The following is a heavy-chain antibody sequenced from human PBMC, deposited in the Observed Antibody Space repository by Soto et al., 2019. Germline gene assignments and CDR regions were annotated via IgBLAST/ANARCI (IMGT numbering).Heavy chain of an antibody. CDR2: IVVGSGNT. CDR1: GFTFTSSA. Sequence: SVKVSCKASGFTFTSSAVQWVRQARGQRLEWIGWIVVGSGNTNYAQKFQGRVTITRDMSTSTAYMELSSLSSEDTAVDYCAVPSVLTGLPDYYYYGMAGGG. D-gene: IGHD3-9*01. J-gene: IGHJ6*02. CDR3: AVPSVLTGLPDYYYYGMAG. V-gene: IGHV1-58*01.